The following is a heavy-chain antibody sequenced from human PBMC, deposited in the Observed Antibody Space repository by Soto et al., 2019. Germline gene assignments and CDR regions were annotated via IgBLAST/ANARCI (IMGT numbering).Heavy chain of an antibody. CDR3: TRAIMGTGWLRKLSIDY. CDR2: INHSGST. J-gene: IGHJ4*02. V-gene: IGHV4-34*01. D-gene: IGHD5-12*01. Sequence: SETLSLTCAVYGESLSGYYWSWIRQSPGKGLEWIGEINHSGSTNYNPSLKSRVTISVDTSKNQFSLNLASVTAADTAVYYCTRAIMGTGWLRKLSIDYWCRGILVTVS. CDR1: GESLSGYY.